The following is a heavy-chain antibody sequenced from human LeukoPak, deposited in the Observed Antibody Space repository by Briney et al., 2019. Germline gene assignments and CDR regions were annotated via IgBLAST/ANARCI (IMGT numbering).Heavy chain of an antibody. CDR1: GGSFSGYY. CDR3: ARVTGERNRRIAAAGTGRWFDP. D-gene: IGHD6-13*01. V-gene: IGHV4-34*01. Sequence: SETLSLTCAVSGGSFSGYYWSWIRQPPGKGLEWIGEINHSGSTNYNPSLKSRVTISVDTSKNQFSLKLSSVTAADTAVYYCARVTGERNRRIAAAGTGRWFDPWGQGTLVTVSS. CDR2: INHSGST. J-gene: IGHJ5*02.